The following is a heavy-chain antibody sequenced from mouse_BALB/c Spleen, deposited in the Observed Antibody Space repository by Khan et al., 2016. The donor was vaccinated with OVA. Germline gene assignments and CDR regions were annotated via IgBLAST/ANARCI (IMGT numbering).Heavy chain of an antibody. CDR3: ARSVTITTVVATDFDD. Sequence: EVQLQESGPGLVKPSQSLSLTCTVTGYSITSDYAWNWIRQFPGNKLEWMGYISYSGRTSYNPSLKSRISITRDTSKNQFFLQLNSVTTEDTATXYCARSVTITTVVATDFDDWGQGTTLTVSS. CDR1: GYSITSDYA. V-gene: IGHV3-2*02. J-gene: IGHJ2*01. CDR2: ISYSGRT. D-gene: IGHD1-1*01.